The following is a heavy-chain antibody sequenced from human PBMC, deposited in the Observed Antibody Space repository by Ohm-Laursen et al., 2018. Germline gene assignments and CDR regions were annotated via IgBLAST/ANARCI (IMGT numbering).Heavy chain of an antibody. D-gene: IGHD3-3*01. CDR1: GFTFSSYA. V-gene: IGHV3-33*08. Sequence: SLRLSCSASGFTFSSYAMSWVRQAPGKGLEWVSLLWYDGSNKLYAESVKGRFTISRDTSKKTLYLQMSALSAEDTAVYYCARDRTVYGVGNGLDALDVWGQGTMVTVSS. J-gene: IGHJ3*01. CDR3: ARDRTVYGVGNGLDALDV. CDR2: LWYDGSNK.